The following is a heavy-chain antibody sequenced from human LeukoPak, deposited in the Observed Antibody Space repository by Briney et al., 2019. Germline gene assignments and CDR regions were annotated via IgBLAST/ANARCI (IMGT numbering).Heavy chain of an antibody. J-gene: IGHJ5*02. Sequence: PSETLSLTCTVSGGSISSGSYYWSWVRQPAGKGLERIGRIYTSGSTNYNPSLKSRVTISLDTSKNQFSLKLASVTAADTAIYYCAKGAGGFSYYNWFDPWGQGTLVTVSS. CDR1: GGSISSGSYY. V-gene: IGHV4-61*02. CDR3: AKGAGGFSYYNWFDP. CDR2: IYTSGST. D-gene: IGHD5-18*01.